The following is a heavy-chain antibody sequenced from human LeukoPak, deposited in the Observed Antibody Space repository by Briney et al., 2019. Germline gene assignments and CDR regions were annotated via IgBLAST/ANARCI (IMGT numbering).Heavy chain of an antibody. Sequence: GESLKISCQGSGYSFTNYWIAWVRQLPGKGLEWMGIIYPDDSDTRYSPSFQGQVTISADKSISTAYLQWSSLKASDTAMYYCARIWLRAFDICGQGTMVTVSS. J-gene: IGHJ3*02. D-gene: IGHD3-16*01. CDR1: GYSFTNYW. V-gene: IGHV5-51*01. CDR3: ARIWLRAFDI. CDR2: IYPDDSDT.